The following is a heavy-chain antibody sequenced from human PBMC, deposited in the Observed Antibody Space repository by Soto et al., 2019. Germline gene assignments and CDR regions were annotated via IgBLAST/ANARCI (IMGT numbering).Heavy chain of an antibody. Sequence: GGCLRLCCAASGLSCRSDAMSGVRQATGKGLEWVSAIIVIGGSTYYAHSLKGLFTISRHNSKNTLYLQMNSLRAEDTAVYYCAKDTPGIAVAGPYYYGMDVWGQGTTVTVSS. CDR3: AKDTPGIAVAGPYYYGMDV. CDR1: GLSCRSDA. J-gene: IGHJ6*02. CDR2: IIVIGGST. V-gene: IGHV3-23*01. D-gene: IGHD6-19*01.